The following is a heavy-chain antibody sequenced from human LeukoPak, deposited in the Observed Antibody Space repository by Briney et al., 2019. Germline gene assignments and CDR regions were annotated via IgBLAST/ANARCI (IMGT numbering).Heavy chain of an antibody. V-gene: IGHV3-23*01. CDR2: ISGSGGST. J-gene: IGHJ3*02. CDR1: GFTFSSYA. D-gene: IGHD7-27*01. CDR3: ASDPPWANDAFDI. Sequence: GGSLRLSCAASGFTFSSYAMSWVRQAPGKGLEWVSAISGSGGSTYYADSVKGRFTISRDNAENSLYLQMNSLRAEDTAVYYCASDPPWANDAFDIWGRGTMVTVSS.